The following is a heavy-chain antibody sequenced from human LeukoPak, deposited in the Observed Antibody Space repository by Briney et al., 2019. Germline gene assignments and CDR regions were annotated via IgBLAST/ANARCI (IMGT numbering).Heavy chain of an antibody. V-gene: IGHV5-51*01. CDR3: ARLKRQGILTGYSNDAFDI. Sequence: GESLMISRKGSGYILTNYYIAWVRQMPGKGLEWMGIIYPGDSDTRYSPSFQGQVTISADKSISTAYLQWSSLKASDTAMYYCARLKRQGILTGYSNDAFDIWGQGTMVTVSS. CDR2: IYPGDSDT. CDR1: GYILTNYY. D-gene: IGHD3-9*01. J-gene: IGHJ3*02.